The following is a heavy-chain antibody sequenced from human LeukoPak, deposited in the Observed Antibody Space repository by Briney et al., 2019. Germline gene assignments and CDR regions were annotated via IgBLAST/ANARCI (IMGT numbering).Heavy chain of an antibody. D-gene: IGHD3-16*01. J-gene: IGHJ6*02. V-gene: IGHV3-21*01. CDR2: ISSSSSYI. CDR1: GFTFSSYS. Sequence: GGSLRLSCAASGFTFSSYSMNWVRQAPGKGLEWVSSISSSSSYIYYADSVKGRFTISRDNAKNSLYLQMNSLRAEDTAVYYCASDGSAPWGHYYYGMDVWGQGTTVTVSS. CDR3: ASDGSAPWGHYYYGMDV.